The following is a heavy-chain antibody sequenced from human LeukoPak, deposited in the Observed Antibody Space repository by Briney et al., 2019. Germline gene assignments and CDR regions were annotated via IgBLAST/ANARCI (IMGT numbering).Heavy chain of an antibody. CDR1: GFSFSSYG. J-gene: IGHJ4*02. Sequence: GGSLRLSCAASGFSFSSYGMHWVRQAPGKGLEWVAFIRFDGSNYYYGDSVKGRFTISRDNSKNTLYLQMNSLRNEDTAVYFCAKDLSGGYHSYYFDFWGQGTPVTVSS. D-gene: IGHD5-18*01. V-gene: IGHV3-30*02. CDR3: AKDLSGGYHSYYFDF. CDR2: IRFDGSNY.